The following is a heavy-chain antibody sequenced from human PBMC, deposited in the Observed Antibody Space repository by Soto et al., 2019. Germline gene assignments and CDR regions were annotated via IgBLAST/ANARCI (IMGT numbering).Heavy chain of an antibody. CDR3: ARSQSRAFDI. CDR1: GDSVSSNSAA. Sequence: SQTLSLTCAISGDSVSSNSAAWNWIRQSPSRGLEWLGKTFYRSKWYNEYAVSVKSRITVNPDTSKNQFSLQSNSVTPEDTAVYYCARSQSRAFDIWGQGTMVTVSS. CDR2: TFYRSKWYN. V-gene: IGHV6-1*01. J-gene: IGHJ3*02.